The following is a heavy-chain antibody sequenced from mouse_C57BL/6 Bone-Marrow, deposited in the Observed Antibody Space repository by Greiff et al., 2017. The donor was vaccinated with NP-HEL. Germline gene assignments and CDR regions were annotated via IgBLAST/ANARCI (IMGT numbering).Heavy chain of an antibody. CDR3: ARGELRYGSSRWYFDV. CDR2: INPSNGGT. D-gene: IGHD1-1*01. Sequence: QVQLQQPGTELVKPGASVKLSCKASGYTFTSYWMHWVKQRPGQGLEWIGNINPSNGGTNYNEKFKRKATLTVDKSSSTAYMQLSSLTSEDSAVYYCARGELRYGSSRWYFDVWGTGTTVTVSS. CDR1: GYTFTSYW. V-gene: IGHV1-53*01. J-gene: IGHJ1*03.